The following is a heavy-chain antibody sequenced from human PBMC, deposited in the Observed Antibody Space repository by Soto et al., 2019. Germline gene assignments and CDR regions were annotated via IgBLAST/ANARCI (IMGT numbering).Heavy chain of an antibody. D-gene: IGHD1-7*01. J-gene: IGHJ4*02. CDR3: ARLGVHHWNYRLGARAPFDY. Sequence: GESLKISCEGSGYSFTSYWICWVPQMPGNSLEWMGLIYPDDTETRYSESFQRQVMISADKSINTAYLQWSSLKASDTAMYSCARLGVHHWNYRLGARAPFDYWSQGALVAVSS. V-gene: IGHV5-51*01. CDR2: IYPDDTET. CDR1: GYSFTSYW.